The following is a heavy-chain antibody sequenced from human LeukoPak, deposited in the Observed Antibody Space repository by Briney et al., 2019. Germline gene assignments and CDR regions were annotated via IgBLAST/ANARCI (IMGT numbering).Heavy chain of an antibody. CDR3: ARVDGSPDY. V-gene: IGHV1-8*03. D-gene: IGHD3-22*01. CDR1: GYTFTRYD. CDR2: MNTKSGNT. Sequence: ASVKVSCKASGYTFTRYDINWVRQATGQGLEWMGWMNTKSGNTGHAQKFQGRVTISRDTSINTVYMELSSLRSEDTAVHFCARVDGSPDYWGQGTLVTVSS. J-gene: IGHJ4*02.